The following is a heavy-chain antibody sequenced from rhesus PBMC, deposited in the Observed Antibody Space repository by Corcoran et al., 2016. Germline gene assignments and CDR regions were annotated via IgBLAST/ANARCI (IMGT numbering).Heavy chain of an antibody. V-gene: IGHV4-122*02. J-gene: IGHJ6*01. CDR1: GGSISSSYYS. CDR2: ISYSGSS. CDR3: ARDLGAAAGTGS. Sequence: QLQLQESGPGLVKPSATLSVTCAVSGGSISSSYYSWSWLPPAPGKGLEWIGYISYSGSSSYNPSRKSRVSISRDTSKNQFSLRLSSVTAADTAVYYCARDLGAAAGTGSWGQGVVVTVSS. D-gene: IGHD6-25*01.